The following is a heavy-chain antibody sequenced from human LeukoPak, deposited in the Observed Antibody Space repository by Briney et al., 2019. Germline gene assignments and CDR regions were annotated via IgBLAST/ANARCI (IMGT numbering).Heavy chain of an antibody. CDR2: IYSGGST. V-gene: IGHV3-53*01. CDR3: ARRVRSGWSPDY. CDR1: GFTVSSNY. Sequence: GGSLRLSCAASGFTVSSNYMSWVRQAPGKGLEWVSVIYSGGSTYYADSVKGRFTISRDNSKNTLYLQMNSLRAEDTAVYYCARRVRSGWSPDYWGQEPWSPSPQ. J-gene: IGHJ4*01. D-gene: IGHD6-19*01.